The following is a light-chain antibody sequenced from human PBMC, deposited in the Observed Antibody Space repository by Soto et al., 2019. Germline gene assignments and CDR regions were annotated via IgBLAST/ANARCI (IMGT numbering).Light chain of an antibody. Sequence: IVLTQSHATLSLSPGETAKLSCRASQGVSGYIGWYQQKPGKAPKLLIYAESNWATGIPARFSGGGSGTDFTLTISSLELEDFSVYYCQQRYSRTITFGQGTRLEI. V-gene: IGKV3D-11*01. J-gene: IGKJ5*01. CDR3: QQRYSRTIT. CDR1: QGVSGY. CDR2: AES.